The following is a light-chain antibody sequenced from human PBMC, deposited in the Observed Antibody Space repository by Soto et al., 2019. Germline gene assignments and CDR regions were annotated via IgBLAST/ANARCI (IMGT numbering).Light chain of an antibody. CDR3: QQVKSYPRT. Sequence: DIQLTQSPSFLSASVGDRVTRSCRASQGIAGSLAWYQQKPGKPPKLLIYAESTLQSGVPSRFSGSGSGTRGTLTISSLQPEDFATYYCQQVKSYPRTFGGGTKVDIK. J-gene: IGKJ4*01. V-gene: IGKV1-9*01. CDR2: AES. CDR1: QGIAGS.